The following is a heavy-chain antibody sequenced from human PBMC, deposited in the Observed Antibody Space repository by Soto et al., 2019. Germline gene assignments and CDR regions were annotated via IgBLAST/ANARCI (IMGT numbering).Heavy chain of an antibody. D-gene: IGHD3-16*01. CDR2: IYYSGYT. V-gene: IGHV4-39*01. CDR3: ARHNGPLYVGYYYDMDV. J-gene: IGHJ6*02. Sequence: SETLSLTCTVSGGSISSSSYYLGWIRQPPGKGLEWIGSIYYSGYTYYNPSLKSRVTISVDTSKNQFSLKLSSVTAADTAVYYCARHNGPLYVGYYYDMDVWGQGTTVTV. CDR1: GGSISSSSYY.